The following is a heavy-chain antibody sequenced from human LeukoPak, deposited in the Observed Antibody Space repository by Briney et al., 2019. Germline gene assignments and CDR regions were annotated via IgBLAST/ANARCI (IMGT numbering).Heavy chain of an antibody. Sequence: GGSLRLSCAASGFTFSSYWMSWVRQAPGKGLGWVANIKQDGSEKYYVDSVKGRFTISRDNAKNSLYLQMNSLRAEDTAVYYCARVELRYFDWSRYFDYWGQGTLVTVSS. V-gene: IGHV3-7*03. D-gene: IGHD3-9*01. CDR2: IKQDGSEK. CDR3: ARVELRYFDWSRYFDY. J-gene: IGHJ4*02. CDR1: GFTFSSYW.